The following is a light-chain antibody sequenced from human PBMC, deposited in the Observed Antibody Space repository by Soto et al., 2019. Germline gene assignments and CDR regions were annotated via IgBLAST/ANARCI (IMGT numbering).Light chain of an antibody. CDR3: CAYVGARSYV. CDR1: SSDVGGYNY. V-gene: IGLV2-14*01. CDR2: EVT. Sequence: QSALTQPASVSGSPGQSITISCTGTSSDVGGYNYVSWYQQYPGKAPKLMIHEVTNRPSGVSNRFSGSKSGNTASLTISGLQAEDEADYYCCAYVGARSYVFGPGTKVTVL. J-gene: IGLJ1*01.